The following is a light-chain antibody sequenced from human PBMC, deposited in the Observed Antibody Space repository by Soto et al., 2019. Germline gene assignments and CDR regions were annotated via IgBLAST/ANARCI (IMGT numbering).Light chain of an antibody. CDR3: KSFTASNTLV. Sequence: QSVLTQPASVSGSPGQSITISCTGTSSDVGRYNYVSWYQHHPGKAPKLLIYEVTNRPSGVSNRFSGSKSGNTASLTISGLQAEDEADYYCKSFTASNTLVFGGGTQLTVL. CDR1: SSDVGRYNY. CDR2: EVT. V-gene: IGLV2-14*01. J-gene: IGLJ2*01.